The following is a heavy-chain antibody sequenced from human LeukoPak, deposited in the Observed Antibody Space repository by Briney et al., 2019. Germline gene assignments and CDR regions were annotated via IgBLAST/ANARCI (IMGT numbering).Heavy chain of an antibody. D-gene: IGHD1-26*01. J-gene: IGHJ5*02. CDR1: GFTFDDYA. CDR2: ISYDGSNK. Sequence: PGGSLRLSCAASGFTFDDYAMHWVRQAPGKGLEWVAVISYDGSNKYYADSVKGRFTISRDNSKNTLYLQMNSLRAEDTAVYYCARARGAAYRNWFDPWGQGTLVTVSS. V-gene: IGHV3-30-3*01. CDR3: ARARGAAYRNWFDP.